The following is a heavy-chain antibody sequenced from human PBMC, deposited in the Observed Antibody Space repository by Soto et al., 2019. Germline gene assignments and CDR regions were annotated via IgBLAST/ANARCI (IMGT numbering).Heavy chain of an antibody. CDR2: IRSSDGST. CDR3: ARFWNYVATFFDY. V-gene: IGHV3-23*01. CDR1: GFNSASHA. D-gene: IGHD1-7*01. Sequence: GRSLRLSCAASGFNSASHAMSRVRQAPGKGLEWVSGIRSSDGSTYCVDSVKGRNTISRDNAKNSLYLQMNSLRAEDTAVYYCARFWNYVATFFDYWGQGNLVTVS. J-gene: IGHJ4*02.